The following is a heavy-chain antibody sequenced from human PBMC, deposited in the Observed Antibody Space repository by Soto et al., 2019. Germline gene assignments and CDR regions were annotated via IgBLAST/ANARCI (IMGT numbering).Heavy chain of an antibody. V-gene: IGHV1-69*13. J-gene: IGHJ6*02. CDR1: GGTFSSYA. CDR2: IIPIFGTA. Sequence: ASVKVSCKASGGTFSSYAISWVRQAPGQGLEWMGGIIPIFGTANYAQKFQGRVTITADESTSTAYMELSSLRSEDTAVYYCARVVCSSTSCKRGEYYSYGMDVWGQGTTVTVSS. D-gene: IGHD2-2*01. CDR3: ARVVCSSTSCKRGEYYSYGMDV.